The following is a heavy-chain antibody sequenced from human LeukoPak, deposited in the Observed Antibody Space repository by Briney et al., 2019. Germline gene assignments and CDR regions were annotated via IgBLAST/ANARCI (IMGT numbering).Heavy chain of an antibody. V-gene: IGHV1-69*04. Sequence: SVKVSCKASGGTFSSYAISWVRQAPGQGLEWMGRIIPILCIANYAQKFQGRVTITADKSTSTAYMELSSLRSEDTAVYYCARDEQLADAFDIWGQGTMVTVSS. D-gene: IGHD6-13*01. CDR3: ARDEQLADAFDI. CDR1: GGTFSSYA. CDR2: IIPILCIA. J-gene: IGHJ3*02.